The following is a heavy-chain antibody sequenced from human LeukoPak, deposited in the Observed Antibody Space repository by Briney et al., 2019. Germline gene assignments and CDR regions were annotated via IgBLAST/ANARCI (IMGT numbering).Heavy chain of an antibody. CDR1: GFTFSSYA. CDR3: AKTRVVTITTGAFDI. Sequence: GGSLRLSCAASGFTFSSYALSWVRQAPGKGLEWVSAISGSGGSTYYADSVKGRFTISRDNSKNTLYLQMNSLSAEDTAVYYCAKTRVVTITTGAFDIWGQGTMVTVSS. CDR2: ISGSGGST. D-gene: IGHD5-12*01. J-gene: IGHJ3*02. V-gene: IGHV3-23*01.